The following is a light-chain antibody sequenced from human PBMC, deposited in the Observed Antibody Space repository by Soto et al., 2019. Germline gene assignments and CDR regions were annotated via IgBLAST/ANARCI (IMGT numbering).Light chain of an antibody. J-gene: IGKJ5*01. Sequence: EIVLTQSPGTLSLSPGERATLSCRASQSVSSSYLAWYQQKPGQAPRLLIYGASSRATGIPDRFSGSGSGTDFTLTISRMEPEDFAVYYCQQYRSSPITFGEGTQLDIK. CDR3: QQYRSSPIT. CDR2: GAS. CDR1: QSVSSSY. V-gene: IGKV3-20*01.